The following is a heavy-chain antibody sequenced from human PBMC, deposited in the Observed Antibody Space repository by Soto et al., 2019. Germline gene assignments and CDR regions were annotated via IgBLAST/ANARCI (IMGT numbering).Heavy chain of an antibody. V-gene: IGHV4-59*01. CDR1: GGSISRNY. CDR3: ARLPWADYGGIFDP. D-gene: IGHD4-17*01. CDR2: IYYSGST. Sequence: QVQLQESGPGLVKPSETLSLTCTVSGGSISRNYWSWIRQPPGKGLEWIGYIYYSGSTNYNPSLTSRVTISVDTSKNQFSLKLSSVTAADTALYYCARLPWADYGGIFDPWGQGALVTVSS. J-gene: IGHJ5*02.